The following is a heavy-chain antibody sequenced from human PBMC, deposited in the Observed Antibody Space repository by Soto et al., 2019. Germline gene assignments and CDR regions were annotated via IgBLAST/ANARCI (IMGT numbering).Heavy chain of an antibody. Sequence: GGSVRLSCAASGFTFSSSSMNWVRQPPGKGLEWVSYIISRSTIYYADSVKGRFTISRDNAKNSLYLQMNSLRDEDTPVYYWARPGGPDSNYQLDSWGQGTSVTVSS. D-gene: IGHD4-4*01. CDR1: GFTFSSSS. CDR2: IISRSTI. V-gene: IGHV3-48*02. CDR3: ARPGGPDSNYQLDS. J-gene: IGHJ4*02.